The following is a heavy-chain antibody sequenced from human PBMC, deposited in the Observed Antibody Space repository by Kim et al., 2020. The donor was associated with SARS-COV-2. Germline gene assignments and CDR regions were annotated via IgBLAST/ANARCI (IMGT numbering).Heavy chain of an antibody. V-gene: IGHV3-15*01. Sequence: GGSLRLSCAASGFTFSNAWMSWVRQAPGKGLEWVGRIKSETDGGTTDYAAPVKGRFTISRDDSKNTLYLQMNSLKTEDTAVYYCTTEYYYGSGSYYNEGYYYYGMDVWGQGTTVTVSS. CDR1: GFTFSNAW. D-gene: IGHD3-10*01. CDR2: IKSETDGGTT. J-gene: IGHJ6*02. CDR3: TTEYYYGSGSYYNEGYYYYGMDV.